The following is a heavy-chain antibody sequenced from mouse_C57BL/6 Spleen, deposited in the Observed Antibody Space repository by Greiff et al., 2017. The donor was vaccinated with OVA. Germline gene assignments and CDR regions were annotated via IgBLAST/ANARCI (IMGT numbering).Heavy chain of an antibody. J-gene: IGHJ1*03. CDR2: IDPETGGT. CDR3: TRKGTTTVVARGV. CDR1: GYTFTDYE. Sequence: VQLVESGAELVRPGASVTLSCKASGYTFTDYEMHWVKQTPVHGLEWIGAIDPETGGTAYNQKFKGKAILTADKSSSTAYMELRSLTSEDSAGYYCTRKGTTTVVARGVWGTGTTVTVSS. D-gene: IGHD1-1*01. V-gene: IGHV1-15*01.